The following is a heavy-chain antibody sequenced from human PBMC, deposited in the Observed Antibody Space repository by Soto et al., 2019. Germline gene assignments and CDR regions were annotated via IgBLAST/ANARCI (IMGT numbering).Heavy chain of an antibody. CDR3: ARGDIGWLEGAN. CDR1: GFTFNNYW. D-gene: IGHD3-10*01. J-gene: IGHJ4*02. CDR2: INQHGSAK. V-gene: IGHV3-7*01. Sequence: EVQLVESGGGLVQPGGSLRLSCAAPGFTFNNYWMSWVRQAPGKGLEWVANINQHGSAKYYVESVKGRFTISRDNAKNSLYLQMNSLRAEDTAVYYCARGDIGWLEGANWGQGTLVTVSS.